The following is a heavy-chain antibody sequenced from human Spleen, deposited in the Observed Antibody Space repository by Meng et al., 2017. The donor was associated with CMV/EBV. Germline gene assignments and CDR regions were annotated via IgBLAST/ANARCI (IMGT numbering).Heavy chain of an antibody. CDR2: ISGSGGST. CDR1: GFRFSSYA. D-gene: IGHD6-19*01. CDR3: AKGSSGWTPFDY. J-gene: IGHJ4*02. Sequence: GESLKISCAASGFRFSSYAMSWVRQAPGKGLEWVSAISGSGGSTYYAGSVKGRFTISRDNSKNTLYLQMNSLRAEDTAVFYCAKGSSGWTPFDYWGQGTLVTVSS. V-gene: IGHV3-23*01.